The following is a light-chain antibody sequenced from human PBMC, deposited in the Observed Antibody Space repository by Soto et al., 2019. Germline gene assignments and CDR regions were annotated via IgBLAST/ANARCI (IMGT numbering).Light chain of an antibody. CDR1: QNLFSW. Sequence: DIQMTQSPSSVSASVGDRVTITCRATQNLFSWLAWYQQKPGKAPKVLIYAASSLQSGVPSRFSGSGSGTDFTLTISSLQPEDSATYYCQKGKSFPYTFGQGTKLEIK. CDR3: QKGKSFPYT. V-gene: IGKV1-12*01. J-gene: IGKJ2*01. CDR2: AAS.